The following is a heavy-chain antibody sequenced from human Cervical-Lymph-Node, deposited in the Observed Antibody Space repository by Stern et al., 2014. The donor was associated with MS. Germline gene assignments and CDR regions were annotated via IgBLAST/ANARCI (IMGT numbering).Heavy chain of an antibody. CDR1: GFSLSTSGMC. Sequence: ESGPALVKPTQTLTLTCTFSGFSLSTSGMCVSWIRQPPGKALEWLARLCWDDDKYYSTSLKTRLTISKDTSKNQVVLTMTNMDPVDTATYYCARFIAAAGGVVYFDYWGQGTLVTVSS. V-gene: IGHV2-70*11. D-gene: IGHD6-13*01. CDR2: LCWDDDK. J-gene: IGHJ4*02. CDR3: ARFIAAAGGVVYFDY.